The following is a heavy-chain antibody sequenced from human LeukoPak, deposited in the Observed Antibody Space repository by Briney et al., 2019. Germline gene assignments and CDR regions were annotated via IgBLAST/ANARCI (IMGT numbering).Heavy chain of an antibody. V-gene: IGHV3-30*18. Sequence: RGSLRLSCAASGFTFSNYGMHWVRQAPGKGLEWVAVISYDGSNEYYADSVKGRFTISRDNSKNTLYLQMNSLRAEDTAVYYCAKDSSGSYLYYYYYYGMDVWGQGTTVTVSS. CDR2: ISYDGSNE. CDR3: AKDSSGSYLYYYYYYGMDV. J-gene: IGHJ6*02. CDR1: GFTFSNYG. D-gene: IGHD3-10*01.